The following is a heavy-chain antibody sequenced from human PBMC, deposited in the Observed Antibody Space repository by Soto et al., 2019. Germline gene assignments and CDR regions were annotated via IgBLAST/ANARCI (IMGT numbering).Heavy chain of an antibody. J-gene: IGHJ4*02. CDR3: ASDPGGYCSRTSCYATILDH. CDR2: IFYDGNNR. D-gene: IGHD2-2*01. V-gene: IGHV3-33*01. CDR1: GFSFSDDG. Sequence: QVQLVESGGSVVQPGRSLRLSCAASGFSFSDDGLHWVRQAPGKGLEWVSIIFYDGNNRFYADSVKGRFTISRDNSRDTLYLDMNDLRVDDLAVYYCASDPGGYCSRTSCYATILDHWGQGTLVSVSP.